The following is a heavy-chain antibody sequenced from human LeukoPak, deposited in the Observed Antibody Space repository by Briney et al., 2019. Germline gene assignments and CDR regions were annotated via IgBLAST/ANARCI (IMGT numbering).Heavy chain of an antibody. CDR3: AKYFRADSGNYYRSFDY. J-gene: IGHJ4*02. CDR1: GFSFSDNW. D-gene: IGHD1-26*01. CDR2: IKEDGSEK. V-gene: IGHV3-7*05. Sequence: GGSLRLSCAASGFSFSDNWMSWVRQAPGKGLEWVANIKEDGSEKNYVDSVKGRLTISRDNAKNSLYLQMISLRAEDTAVYYCAKYFRADSGNYYRSFDYWGQGTLVTVSS.